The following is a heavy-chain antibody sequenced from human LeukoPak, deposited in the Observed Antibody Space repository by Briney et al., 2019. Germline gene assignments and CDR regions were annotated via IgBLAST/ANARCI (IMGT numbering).Heavy chain of an antibody. CDR1: GYSFTTYG. D-gene: IGHD3-22*01. J-gene: IGHJ4*02. V-gene: IGHV7-81*01. Sequence: ASVQVSCQASGYSFTTYGMNWVPQAPGQGLEWMGWFNTYTGNPTYAQGFTGRFVFSMDTSASTAYLQISSPKAEDTAVYYCARRLGYDSSGYPFDYWGQGTLVTVSS. CDR2: FNTYTGNP. CDR3: ARRLGYDSSGYPFDY.